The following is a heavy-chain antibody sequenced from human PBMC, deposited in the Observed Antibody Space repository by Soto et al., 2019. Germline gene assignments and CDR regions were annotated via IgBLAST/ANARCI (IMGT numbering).Heavy chain of an antibody. Sequence: ASVKVSCKASGYTFTTHYMHWVRQAPGQGLEWMGIINPSGGSKGYAQKFQRRVTMTRDTSTSTVYMELSSLRSEDTAVYYCARGNYGSGXXXXGMXXWXXGTTVTVSS. CDR1: GYTFTTHY. CDR2: INPSGGSK. D-gene: IGHD3-10*01. J-gene: IGHJ6*01. V-gene: IGHV1-46*01. CDR3: ARGNYGSGXXXXGMXX.